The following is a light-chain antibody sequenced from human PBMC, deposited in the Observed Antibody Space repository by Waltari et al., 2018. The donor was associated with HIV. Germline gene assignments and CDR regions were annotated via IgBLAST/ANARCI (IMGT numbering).Light chain of an antibody. Sequence: QSALTQPPSASGSPGQSVTISCTGTSSDIGAYEFVSWYQQHPGKAPKFISFEGDQPPSGVPDRFSGSKSGNTASLTVSGLQAEDEAYYFCSSYAGSDNYVVFGGGTKLTVL. CDR2: EGD. CDR3: SSYAGSDNYVV. CDR1: SSDIGAYEF. V-gene: IGLV2-8*01. J-gene: IGLJ2*01.